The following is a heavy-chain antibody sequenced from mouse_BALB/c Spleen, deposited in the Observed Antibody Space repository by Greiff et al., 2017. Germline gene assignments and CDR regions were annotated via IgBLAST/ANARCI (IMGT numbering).Heavy chain of an antibody. CDR2: IDPANGNT. J-gene: IGHJ2*01. CDR3: ARSGGYYGRSFDY. D-gene: IGHD2-3*01. CDR1: GFNIKDTY. V-gene: IGHV14-3*02. Sequence: VQLQQSGAELVKPGASVKLSCTASGFNIKDTYMHWVKQRPEQGLEWIGRIDPANGNTKYDPKFQGKATITADTSSNTAYLQLSSLTSEDTAVYYCARSGGYYGRSFDYWGQGTTLTVSS.